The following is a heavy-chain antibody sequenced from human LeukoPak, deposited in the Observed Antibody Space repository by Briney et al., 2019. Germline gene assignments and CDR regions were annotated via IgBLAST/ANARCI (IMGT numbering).Heavy chain of an antibody. V-gene: IGHV4-59*12. Sequence: SETLSLTCTVSGGSISGYYYYWIRQPPGKGLEWIGYVHYSGSTNYNPSLKSRLTISIDKSKNQFSLKLTSVTAADTAAYYCARGRLHPYPYDFFDHWGQGTPVTVSS. CDR1: GGSISGYY. J-gene: IGHJ4*02. CDR3: ARGRLHPYPYDFFDH. D-gene: IGHD4-17*01. CDR2: VHYSGST.